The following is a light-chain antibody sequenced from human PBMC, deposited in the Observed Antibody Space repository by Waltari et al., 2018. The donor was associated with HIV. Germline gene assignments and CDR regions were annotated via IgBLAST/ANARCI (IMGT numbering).Light chain of an antibody. Sequence: QAVVTQEPSLTVSPGGSVTLNCTSATGPVIIGHYANWFQQSPGQRPMPLIYSSTRRHSFTPERFSAYLGDDRAALILSTVWPEDEAVYYCMLFFRSSYLFGGGTKVTVL. CDR1: TGPVIIGHY. CDR2: SST. J-gene: IGLJ2*01. CDR3: MLFFRSSYL. V-gene: IGLV7-43*01.